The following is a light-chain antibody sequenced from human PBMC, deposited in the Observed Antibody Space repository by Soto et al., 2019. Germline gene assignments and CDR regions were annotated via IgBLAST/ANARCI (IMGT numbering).Light chain of an antibody. V-gene: IGKV1-39*01. CDR3: QQSFSAPRT. Sequence: DIPMSQSPSSLSASVGDSVTITCRASETIIDYLNWYQQQPGEAPKLLIFSASSLHSGVPSRFRGSGSGTHFTLTISSLQPEDFATYFCQQSFSAPRTLGQGTKLQAK. CDR1: ETIIDY. J-gene: IGKJ2*01. CDR2: SAS.